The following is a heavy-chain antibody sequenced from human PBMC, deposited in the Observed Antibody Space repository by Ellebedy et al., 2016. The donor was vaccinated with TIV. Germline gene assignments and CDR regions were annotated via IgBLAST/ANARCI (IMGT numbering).Heavy chain of an antibody. D-gene: IGHD6-25*01. Sequence: GESLKISCAASGFTFSSYAMHWVRQAPGKGLEWVAVISYDGSNKYYADSVKGRFTISRDNSKNTLYLQMNSLRAEDTAVYYCARSSAATGRLNYFDYWGQGTLVTVSS. CDR1: GFTFSSYA. V-gene: IGHV3-30-3*01. CDR3: ARSSAATGRLNYFDY. J-gene: IGHJ4*02. CDR2: ISYDGSNK.